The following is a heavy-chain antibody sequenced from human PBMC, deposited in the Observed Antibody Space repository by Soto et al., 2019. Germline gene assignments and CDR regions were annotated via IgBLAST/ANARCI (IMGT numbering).Heavy chain of an antibody. V-gene: IGHV1-8*01. CDR3: ATGYSYGYGYYYGMDV. J-gene: IGHJ6*02. Sequence: ASVKVSCKASGYTFTSYDINWVRQATGQGLEWTGWMNPNSGNTGYAQKFQGRVTMTRNTSISTAYMELSSLRSGDTAVYYCATGYSYGYGYYYGMDVWGQGTTVTVSS. CDR1: GYTFTSYD. D-gene: IGHD5-18*01. CDR2: MNPNSGNT.